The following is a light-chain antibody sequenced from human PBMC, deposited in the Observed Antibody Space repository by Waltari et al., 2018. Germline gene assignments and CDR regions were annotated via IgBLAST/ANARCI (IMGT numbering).Light chain of an antibody. CDR2: EVS. CDR1: SSDLGSYNY. CDR3: ASYTSSSTI. V-gene: IGLV2-14*01. J-gene: IGLJ2*01. Sequence: QSALTQPPSVSGSPGHAIPISSTATSSDLGSYNYVSRYQQHPGKAPKLMISEVSNRPSGVSNRFSGSKSGNTASLTISGLQAEDEADYYCASYTSSSTIFGGGTNLTVL.